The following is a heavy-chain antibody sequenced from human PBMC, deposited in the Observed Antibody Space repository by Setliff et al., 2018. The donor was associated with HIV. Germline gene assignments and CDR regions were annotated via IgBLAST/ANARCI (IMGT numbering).Heavy chain of an antibody. V-gene: IGHV3-74*01. CDR2: IKTDGSST. J-gene: IGHJ4*02. CDR3: ARSRAASFDY. CDR1: GFTFSRFW. Sequence: LRLSCAASGFTFSRFWMHWVRQAPGKGLVWVSRIKTDGSSTTYADSVKGRFTNSRDNAKNTLYLQMNSLRAEDTAVYYCARSRAASFDYWGQGTLVTVSS. D-gene: IGHD5-18*01.